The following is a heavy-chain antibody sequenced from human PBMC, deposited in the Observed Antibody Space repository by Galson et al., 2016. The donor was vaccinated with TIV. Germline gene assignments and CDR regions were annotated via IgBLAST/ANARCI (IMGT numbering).Heavy chain of an antibody. J-gene: IGHJ4*02. CDR2: INPSGGST. CDR3: ARDGYRVGNYFDF. D-gene: IGHD5-12*01. CDR1: GYTFTSYY. Sequence: SVKVSCKASGYTFTSYYMHWVRQAPGQGLEWMGIINPSGGSTTYAQKFQGRVTMTRDMSTTTVHMELSSLRSEDTAVYYCARDGYRVGNYFDFWGQGTLVTVSS. V-gene: IGHV1-46*01.